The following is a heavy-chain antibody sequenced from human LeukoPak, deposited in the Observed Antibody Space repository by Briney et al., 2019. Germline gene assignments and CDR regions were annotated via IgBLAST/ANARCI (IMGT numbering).Heavy chain of an antibody. CDR2: INPNSGGT. Sequence: VASVKVSCKASGYTFTGYYMHWVRQAPGQGLEWMGWINPNSGGTNYAQKFQGRVTMTRDTSISTAYMELSGLRSDDTAVYYCAREYCSGGSCGFDYWGQGTLVTVSS. J-gene: IGHJ4*02. D-gene: IGHD2-15*01. CDR1: GYTFTGYY. V-gene: IGHV1-2*02. CDR3: AREYCSGGSCGFDY.